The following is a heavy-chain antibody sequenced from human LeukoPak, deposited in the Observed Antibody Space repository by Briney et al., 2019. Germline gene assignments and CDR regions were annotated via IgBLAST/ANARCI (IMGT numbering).Heavy chain of an antibody. D-gene: IGHD4-23*01. CDR2: IVVGSDNT. V-gene: IGHV1-58*02. CDR1: GFTFTSSA. CDR3: ARDNSVEDTAWWFDP. Sequence: GASVKVSCKASGFTFTSSAMQWVRQARGQRLEWIGWIVVGSDNTNYAQKFQERVTMTRDMSTSTDYMELSSLRSEDTAVYYCARDNSVEDTAWWFDPWGQGTLVTVSS. J-gene: IGHJ5*02.